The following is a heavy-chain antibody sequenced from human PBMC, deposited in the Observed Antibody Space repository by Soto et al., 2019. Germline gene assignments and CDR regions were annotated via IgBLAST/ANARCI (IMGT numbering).Heavy chain of an antibody. Sequence: PSETLSLTCSVSDASVSKYYWSWIRQPPGKGLEWIGYIPHTGYTSYNPSLESRLTISMDKSKNQLSLNLNSVTTADTAVYYCARGQLLFAYWGQGTPVTVSS. J-gene: IGHJ4*02. D-gene: IGHD3-10*02. CDR3: ARGQLLFAY. CDR1: DASVSKYY. CDR2: IPHTGYT. V-gene: IGHV4-59*02.